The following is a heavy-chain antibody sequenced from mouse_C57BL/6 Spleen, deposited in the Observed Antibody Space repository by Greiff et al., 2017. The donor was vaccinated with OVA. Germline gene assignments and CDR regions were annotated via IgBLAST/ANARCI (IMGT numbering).Heavy chain of an antibody. CDR1: GYTFTDYY. D-gene: IGHD1-1*01. V-gene: IGHV1-19*01. J-gene: IGHJ2*01. CDR3: ARDGSSDY. CDR2: INPYNGGT. Sequence: VQLQPSGPVLVKPGASVKMSCKASGYTFTDYYMNWVKQSHGKSLEWIGVINPYNGGTSYNQKFKGKATLTVDKSSSTAYMELNSLTSEDSAVYYCARDGSSDYWGQGTTLTVSS.